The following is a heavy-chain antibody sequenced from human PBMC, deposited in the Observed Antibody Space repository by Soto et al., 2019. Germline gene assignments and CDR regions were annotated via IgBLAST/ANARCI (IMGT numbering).Heavy chain of an antibody. CDR1: GFTFSSYA. Sequence: LRLSCAASGFTFSSYAMHWVRQAPGKGLEWVAVISYDGSNKYYADSVKGRFTISRDNSKNTLYLQMNSLRAEDTAVYYCARSIAVAGISNYYYYGMDVWGQGTTVTVSS. CDR2: ISYDGSNK. J-gene: IGHJ6*02. D-gene: IGHD6-19*01. CDR3: ARSIAVAGISNYYYYGMDV. V-gene: IGHV3-30-3*01.